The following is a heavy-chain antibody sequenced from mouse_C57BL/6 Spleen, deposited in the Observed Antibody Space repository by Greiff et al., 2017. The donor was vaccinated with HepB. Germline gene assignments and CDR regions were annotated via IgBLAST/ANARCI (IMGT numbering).Heavy chain of an antibody. CDR1: GFTFSSYA. Sequence: EVKVVESGEGLVKPGGSLKLSCAASGFTFSSYAMSWVRQTPEKRLEWVAYISSGGDYIYYADTVKGRFTISRDNARNTLYLQMSSLKSEDTAMYYCTRDGYEEKDYAMDYWGQGTSVTVSS. V-gene: IGHV5-9-1*02. CDR2: ISSGGDYI. J-gene: IGHJ4*01. CDR3: TRDGYEEKDYAMDY. D-gene: IGHD2-2*01.